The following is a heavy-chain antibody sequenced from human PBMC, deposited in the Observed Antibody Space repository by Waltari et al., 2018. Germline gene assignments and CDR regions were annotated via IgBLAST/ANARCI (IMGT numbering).Heavy chain of an antibody. Sequence: QVQLQESGPGLVKPSETLSLTCAVSGYSISSGYYWGWIRQPPGKGLEWIGGIYHSGGTSYTPAFKSRVTISVDTSKNQFSLKLSSVTAADTAVYYCARAQTGSFDYWGQGTLVTVSS. D-gene: IGHD7-27*01. CDR2: IYHSGGT. J-gene: IGHJ4*02. CDR1: GYSISSGYY. V-gene: IGHV4-38-2*01. CDR3: ARAQTGSFDY.